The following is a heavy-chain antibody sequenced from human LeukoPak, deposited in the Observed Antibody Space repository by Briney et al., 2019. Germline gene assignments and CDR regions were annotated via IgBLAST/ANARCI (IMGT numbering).Heavy chain of an antibody. CDR2: IIPSGGTT. J-gene: IGHJ5*02. Sequence: ASVKVSCKASGYTFTNFYLHWLRQAPGQGLEWMGIIIPSGGTTSYAQKFQGRVTMTEDTSTDTAYMELSSLRSEDTAVYYCATPIAAAATWGWFDPWGQGTLVTVSS. D-gene: IGHD6-13*01. CDR1: GYTFTNFY. CDR3: ATPIAAAATWGWFDP. V-gene: IGHV1-46*01.